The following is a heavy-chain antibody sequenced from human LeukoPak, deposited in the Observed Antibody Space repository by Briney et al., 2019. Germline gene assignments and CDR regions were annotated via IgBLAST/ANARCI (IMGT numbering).Heavy chain of an antibody. CDR1: GGTFSSYA. J-gene: IGHJ6*02. V-gene: IGHV1-69*13. CDR3: AGGVDTAMVKSPPFHNYYYGMEV. Sequence: SVKVSCKASGGTFSSYAISWVRQAPGQGLEWMGGIIPIFGTANYAQKFQGRVTITADESTSTAYMELSSLRSEDTAVYYCAGGVDTAMVKSPPFHNYYYGMEVWGQGTTVTVSS. CDR2: IIPIFGTA. D-gene: IGHD5-18*01.